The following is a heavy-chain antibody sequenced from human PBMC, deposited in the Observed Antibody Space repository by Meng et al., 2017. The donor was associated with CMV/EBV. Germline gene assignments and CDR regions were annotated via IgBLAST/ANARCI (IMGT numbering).Heavy chain of an antibody. J-gene: IGHJ4*02. CDR3: ARLTSSWAFDY. Sequence: FCGASGFTFHNFGMDWVRQAPGKGLEWVAVIWYDGSNKYYADSVKGRFTVSRDNSKNTLYLQMDSLRAEDTAVYYCARLTSSWAFDYWGPGTLVTVSS. CDR1: GFTFHNFG. V-gene: IGHV3-33*01. D-gene: IGHD6-13*01. CDR2: IWYDGSNK.